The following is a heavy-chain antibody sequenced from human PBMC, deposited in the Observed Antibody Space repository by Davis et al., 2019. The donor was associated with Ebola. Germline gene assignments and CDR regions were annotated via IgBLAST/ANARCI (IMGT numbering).Heavy chain of an antibody. CDR2: ISYDGSNK. CDR1: GFTLNTYS. D-gene: IGHD4-23*01. Sequence: GESLKISCAGSGFTLNTYSMNWVRQAPGKGLEWVAVISYDGSNKYYADSVKGRFTISRDNAKNSLYLQMNSLRAEDTAVYYCASQDYGGDYWGQGTLVTVSS. CDR3: ASQDYGGDY. J-gene: IGHJ4*02. V-gene: IGHV3-30*03.